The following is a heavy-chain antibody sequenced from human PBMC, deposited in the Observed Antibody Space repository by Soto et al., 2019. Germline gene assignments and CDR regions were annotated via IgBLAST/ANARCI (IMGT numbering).Heavy chain of an antibody. CDR3: ARHPGGRGYYYGMDV. CDR1: GGTFSSYA. Sequence: QVQLVQSGAKVKKPGPSVKVSCKASGGTFSSYAISWVRQAPGQGLEWMRGIIPIFGTANYAQKFQGRVTITADESTSTAYMELSSLRSEDTAVYYCARHPGGRGYYYGMDVWGQGTTVTVSS. V-gene: IGHV1-69*12. CDR2: IIPIFGTA. J-gene: IGHJ6*02. D-gene: IGHD2-15*01.